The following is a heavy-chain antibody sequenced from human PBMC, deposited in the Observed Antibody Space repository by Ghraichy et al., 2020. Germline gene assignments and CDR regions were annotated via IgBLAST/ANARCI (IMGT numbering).Heavy chain of an antibody. CDR3: AKDFDSGTYYFPSEK. Sequence: GGSLRLSCEASGFTFSKYAMIWVRQAPGKGLEWVSAISGSGGATYTTDSVKGRFTISRDNSKNMVYLQMDSLRVEDMAVYFCAKDFDSGTYYFPSEKWGQGTLVTVSS. CDR1: GFTFSKYA. V-gene: IGHV3-23*01. D-gene: IGHD3-10*01. CDR2: ISGSGGAT. J-gene: IGHJ4*02.